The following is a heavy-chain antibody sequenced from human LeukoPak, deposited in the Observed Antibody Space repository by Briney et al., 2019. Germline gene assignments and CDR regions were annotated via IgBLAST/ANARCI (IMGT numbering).Heavy chain of an antibody. V-gene: IGHV3-21*01. D-gene: IGHD1-1*01. CDR3: ARLQTGIDP. CDR1: GGSINYYY. CDR2: ISSSSSYI. Sequence: ETLSLTCTVSGGSINYYYWMWIRQPPGKGLEWVSSISSSSSYIYYADSVKGRFTISRDNAKNSLYLQMNSLRAEDTAVYYCARLQTGIDPWGQGTLVTVSS. J-gene: IGHJ5*02.